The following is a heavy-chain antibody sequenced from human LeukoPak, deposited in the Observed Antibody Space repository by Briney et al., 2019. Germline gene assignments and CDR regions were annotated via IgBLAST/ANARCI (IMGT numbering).Heavy chain of an antibody. V-gene: IGHV4-59*12. Sequence: SETLSLTCTVSGGSISSNYWSWIRQPPGKGLEWIGCIYYSGSTNYNPSLKSRVTISIDTSKNRFSLKLSSLTAADTAVYYCAREEGGSGDYWGQGTLVTVSS. CDR3: AREEGGSGDY. J-gene: IGHJ4*02. CDR2: IYYSGST. D-gene: IGHD1-26*01. CDR1: GGSISSNY.